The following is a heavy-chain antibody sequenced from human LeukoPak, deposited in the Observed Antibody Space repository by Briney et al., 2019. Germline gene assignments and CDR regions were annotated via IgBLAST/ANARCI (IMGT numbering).Heavy chain of an antibody. CDR2: IYHSGST. D-gene: IGHD3-16*02. Sequence: SETLSLTCAVSGGSISSSNWWSWVRQPPGKGLEWIGEIYHSGSTNYNPSLKSRVTISVDKSKNQFSLKLSSVTAADTAVYYCARDLGWELSHYFDYWGQGTLVTVSS. V-gene: IGHV4-4*02. CDR3: ARDLGWELSHYFDY. J-gene: IGHJ4*02. CDR1: GGSISSSNW.